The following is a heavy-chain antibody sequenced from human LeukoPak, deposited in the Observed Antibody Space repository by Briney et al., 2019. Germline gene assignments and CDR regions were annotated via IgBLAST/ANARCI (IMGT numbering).Heavy chain of an antibody. D-gene: IGHD3-22*01. J-gene: IGHJ4*02. V-gene: IGHV3-74*01. Sequence: PGGSLRLSCAASGFIFNSYWMHWVRQAPGKGLVWVSRINSDGSATTYADSVKGRFTISRDNAKNTLYLQMNSLRAEDTAVYYCVRSSSGDFDYWGQGTLVTVSS. CDR2: INSDGSAT. CDR3: VRSSSGDFDY. CDR1: GFIFNSYW.